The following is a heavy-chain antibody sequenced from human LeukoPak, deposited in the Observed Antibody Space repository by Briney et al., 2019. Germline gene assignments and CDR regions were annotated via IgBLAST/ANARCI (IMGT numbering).Heavy chain of an antibody. CDR1: GFTFSSYA. CDR3: AKDFQEWGYSYGYGKT. D-gene: IGHD5-18*01. J-gene: IGHJ5*02. V-gene: IGHV3-23*01. CDR2: ISGSGGST. Sequence: PGGSLRLSCAASGFTFSSYAMSWVRQAPGKGLEWVSAISGSGGSTYYADSVKGRFTISRDNSKNTLYLQMNSLRAEDTAVYYCAKDFQEWGYSYGYGKTWGQGTLVTVSS.